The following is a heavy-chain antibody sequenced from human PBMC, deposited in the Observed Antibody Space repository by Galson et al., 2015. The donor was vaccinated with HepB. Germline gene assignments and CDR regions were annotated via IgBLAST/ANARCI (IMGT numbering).Heavy chain of an antibody. Sequence: SLRLSCAASGFTFSSYAMSWVRQAPGKGLEWVSGISDSGGSTYYADSVKGRFTISRDNSKNTLYLQMNSLRAEDTAVYYCAKEISFYYSYMDVWGKGTTVTVFS. CDR3: AKEISFYYSYMDV. CDR1: GFTFSSYA. V-gene: IGHV3-23*01. CDR2: ISDSGGST. J-gene: IGHJ6*03.